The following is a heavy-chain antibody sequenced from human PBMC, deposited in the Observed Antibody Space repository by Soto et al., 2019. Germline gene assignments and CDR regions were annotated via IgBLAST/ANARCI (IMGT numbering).Heavy chain of an antibody. CDR2: ISAYNGNT. CDR3: ARDGSNYFFWSGYYQGDYFDY. Sequence: QVQLVQSGAEVKKPGASVKVSCKASGYTFTSYGISWVRQAPGQGLEWMGWISAYNGNTNYAQKLQGRVTMTTDTSKSTAYMELRSLRSDDTAVYYCARDGSNYFFWSGYYQGDYFDYWGQGTLVTVSS. V-gene: IGHV1-18*01. J-gene: IGHJ4*02. D-gene: IGHD3-3*01. CDR1: GYTFTSYG.